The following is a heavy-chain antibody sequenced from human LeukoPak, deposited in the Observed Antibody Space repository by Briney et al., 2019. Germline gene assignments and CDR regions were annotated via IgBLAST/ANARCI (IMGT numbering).Heavy chain of an antibody. CDR3: ARADCRRCPFDY. CDR2: IHPGDSET. Sequence: GESLKISCKGSGYSFTTYWTGWVRQMPGKGLEWMGIIHPGDSETTYSQSFQGQVTISADKPIGTAYLQWSSLKASDTAMYYCARADCRRCPFDYWGQGSLVTVSS. CDR1: GYSFTTYW. V-gene: IGHV5-51*04. D-gene: IGHD2-2*01. J-gene: IGHJ4*02.